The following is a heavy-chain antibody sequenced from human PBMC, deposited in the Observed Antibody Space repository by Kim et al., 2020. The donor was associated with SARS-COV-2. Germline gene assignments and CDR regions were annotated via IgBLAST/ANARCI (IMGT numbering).Heavy chain of an antibody. V-gene: IGHV5-51*01. J-gene: IGHJ2*01. CDR2: VNPPASET. D-gene: IGHD3-16*01. Sequence: GESLKISCEASGYTSNKYWIAWVRQMPGKGPEYMGIVNPPASETRYGPSFQGQVTISFDTSINTAYLQWSSLRASDTAIYYCARQRGTSKSYWYFDVWGRGTLVTVS. CDR1: GYTSNKYW. CDR3: ARQRGTSKSYWYFDV.